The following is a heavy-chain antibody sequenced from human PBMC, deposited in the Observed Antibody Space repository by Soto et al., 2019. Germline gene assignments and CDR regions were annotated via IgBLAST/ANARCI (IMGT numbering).Heavy chain of an antibody. Sequence: ASVKVSCKVSGYTLTELSMHWVRQAPGKGLEWMGGFDPEDGETIYAQKFQGRVTMTADTSTDTAYMELSSLRSEDTAVYYCAREKTGPAGSIFGVVIRPDYYYYGMDVWGQGTTVTVSS. CDR1: GYTLTELS. D-gene: IGHD3-3*01. CDR2: FDPEDGET. V-gene: IGHV1-24*01. CDR3: AREKTGPAGSIFGVVIRPDYYYYGMDV. J-gene: IGHJ6*02.